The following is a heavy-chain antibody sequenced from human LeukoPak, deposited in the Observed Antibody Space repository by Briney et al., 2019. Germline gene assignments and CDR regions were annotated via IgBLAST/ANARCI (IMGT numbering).Heavy chain of an antibody. CDR3: ARRGVVIRVILVGFHKEAYYFDS. CDR2: ISGSGGGT. D-gene: IGHD3-22*01. J-gene: IGHJ4*02. Sequence: GGSLRLSCAVSGITLSNNGMSWVRQAPGKGLEWVAGISGSGGGTNYADSVKGRFTISRDNPKNTLYLQMNSLTVEDTAVYFCARRGVVIRVILVGFHKEAYYFDSWGQGALVTVYS. CDR1: GITLSNNG. V-gene: IGHV3-23*01.